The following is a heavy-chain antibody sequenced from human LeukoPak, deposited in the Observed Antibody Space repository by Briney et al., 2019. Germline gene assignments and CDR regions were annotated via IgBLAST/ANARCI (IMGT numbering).Heavy chain of an antibody. J-gene: IGHJ5*02. Sequence: GSLRLSCAASGFTFSSYAMSWVRQAPGKGLEWVSAISGSGGSTYYADSVKGRFTISRDNSKNTLYLQMDSLRAEDTAVYYCAKAYRPIVVVPAVWFDPWGQGTLVTVSS. CDR2: ISGSGGST. CDR1: GFTFSSYA. CDR3: AKAYRPIVVVPAVWFDP. D-gene: IGHD2-2*01. V-gene: IGHV3-23*01.